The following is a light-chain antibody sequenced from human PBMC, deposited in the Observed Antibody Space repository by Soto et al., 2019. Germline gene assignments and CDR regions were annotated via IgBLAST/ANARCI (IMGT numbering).Light chain of an antibody. CDR2: DAS. CDR3: QHCGISPHT. Sequence: EIVMTQSPATLSVSPGERATLSCRASHSIRSSLAWYQQKPGQAPRLLIYDASSRATGIPDRFSGSGSGTDFTLTISRLEPEDFAVYFCQHCGISPHTFGQGTKV. J-gene: IGKJ1*01. CDR1: HSIRSS. V-gene: IGKV3-20*01.